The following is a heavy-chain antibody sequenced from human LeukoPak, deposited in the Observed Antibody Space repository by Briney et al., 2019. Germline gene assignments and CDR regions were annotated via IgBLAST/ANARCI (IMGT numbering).Heavy chain of an antibody. CDR2: IYYSGST. V-gene: IGHV4-31*03. D-gene: IGHD1-7*01. CDR1: GGSISSGGYY. CDR3: ATYIPGTTGNWFDP. J-gene: IGHJ5*02. Sequence: PSETLSLTCTVSGGSISSGGYYWSWIRQHPGEGLEWIGYIYYSGSTYYNPSLKSRVTISVDTSKNQFSLKLSSVTAADTAVYYCATYIPGTTGNWFDPWGQGTLVTVSS.